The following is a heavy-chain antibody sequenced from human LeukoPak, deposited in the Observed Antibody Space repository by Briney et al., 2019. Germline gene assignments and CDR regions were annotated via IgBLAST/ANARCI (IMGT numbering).Heavy chain of an antibody. CDR3: ARGRVSPGY. J-gene: IGHJ4*02. CDR2: ISPNSGGT. CDR1: GYTFTAYY. Sequence: GASVKVSCKASGYTFTAYYMHWVRQAPGQGLEWMGWISPNSGGTNYAQKFQGRVTMTRGTSINTAYMELSRPRSDDTAVYYCARGRVSPGYWGQGTLVTVSS. V-gene: IGHV1-2*02.